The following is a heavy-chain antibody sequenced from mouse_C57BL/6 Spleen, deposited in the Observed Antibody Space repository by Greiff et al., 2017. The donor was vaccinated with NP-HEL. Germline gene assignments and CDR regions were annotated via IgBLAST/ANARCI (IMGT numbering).Heavy chain of an antibody. CDR2: IYPGDGDT. D-gene: IGHD3-2*02. J-gene: IGHJ2*01. Sequence: VQLQQSGPELVKPGASVKISCKASGYAFSSSWMNWVKQRPGKGLEWIGRIYPGDGDTNYNGKFKGKATLTADKSSSTAYMQLSSLTSEDSAVYFCASHTAQAAYYFDYWGQGTTLTVSS. CDR1: GYAFSSSW. V-gene: IGHV1-82*01. CDR3: ASHTAQAAYYFDY.